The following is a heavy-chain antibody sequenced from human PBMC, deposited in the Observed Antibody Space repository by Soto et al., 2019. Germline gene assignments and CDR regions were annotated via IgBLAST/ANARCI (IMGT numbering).Heavy chain of an antibody. CDR1: GGSFSGYY. J-gene: IGHJ4*02. Sequence: PSETLSLTCAVYGGSFSGYYWSWIRQPPGKGLEWIGEINHSGNTNYAQKLQGRVTMTTDTSTSTAYMELRSLRSDDTAVYYCASGIAVAGNLDYWGQGTLVTVSS. V-gene: IGHV4-34*10. CDR3: ASGIAVAGNLDY. CDR2: INHSGNT. D-gene: IGHD6-19*01.